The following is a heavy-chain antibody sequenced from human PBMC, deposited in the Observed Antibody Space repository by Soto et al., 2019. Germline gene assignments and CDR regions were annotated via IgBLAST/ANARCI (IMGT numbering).Heavy chain of an antibody. J-gene: IGHJ4*02. CDR2: IYYSGST. CDR3: ARRRGDYDPAFDY. V-gene: IGHV4-39*01. CDR1: CGSISSSSYY. D-gene: IGHD4-17*01. Sequence: SETLSLTCTVSCGSISSSSYYWGWIRQPPGKGLEWIGSIYYSGSTYYNPSLKSRVTISVDTSKNQFSLKLSSVTAADTAVYYCARRRGDYDPAFDYWGQGTLVTVSS.